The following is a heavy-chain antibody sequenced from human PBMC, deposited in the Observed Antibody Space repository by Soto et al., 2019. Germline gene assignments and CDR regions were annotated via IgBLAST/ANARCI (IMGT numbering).Heavy chain of an antibody. CDR3: ARRPTGSGSSFFDY. D-gene: IGHD3-10*01. CDR1: AGSITSDEYY. V-gene: IGHV4-31*03. J-gene: IGHJ4*02. Sequence: SETLSLTCTVSAGSITSDEYYWNCIRYRPGKGLEWIGFIHHTGSTFYNPSLESRASISIDTSESQFSLNLASVTVADTAVYYCARRPTGSGSSFFDYWGPGTLVTVSS. CDR2: IHHTGST.